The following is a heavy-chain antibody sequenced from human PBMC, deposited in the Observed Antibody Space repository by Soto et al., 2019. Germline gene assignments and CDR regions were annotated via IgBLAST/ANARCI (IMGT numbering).Heavy chain of an antibody. D-gene: IGHD6-19*01. J-gene: IGHJ4*02. CDR2: INPRGPST. V-gene: IGHV1-46*01. CDR3: ARGADYSSAWYFDY. CDR1: GYAFTTYY. Sequence: QVQLVQSGAELKKPGASVNVSCKASGYAFTTYYIHWVRQAPGQGLEWMGVINPRGPSTSYAQRFQGRVTMTRDTSTSTVNMELNSLSSEDTAVYYCARGADYSSAWYFDYWGQGALVTVSS.